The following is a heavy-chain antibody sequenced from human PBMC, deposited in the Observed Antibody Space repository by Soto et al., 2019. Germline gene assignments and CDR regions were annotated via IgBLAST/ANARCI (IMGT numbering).Heavy chain of an antibody. CDR2: MNYSGST. Sequence: QVQLQESGPGLVKPSETLSLTCTVSGGSISSFYWSWIRQPPGKGLEWIGYMNYSGSTNYNPSLKRRLTISIYTSRNQFSPKLSWVSAADTDVYYCARGTFGVVKDWGKGNLVTVPS. J-gene: IGHJ4*02. D-gene: IGHD3-3*01. CDR3: ARGTFGVVKD. CDR1: GGSISSFY. V-gene: IGHV4-59*01.